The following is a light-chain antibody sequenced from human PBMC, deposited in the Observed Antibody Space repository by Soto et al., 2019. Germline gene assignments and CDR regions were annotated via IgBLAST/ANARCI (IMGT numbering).Light chain of an antibody. CDR2: SVS. Sequence: EIGMARSPATLAVAPGERATLSCRASQSISSNLAWYQQKPGQAPRLLIYSVSSRATGIPDRFSGSGSGTVFTLTIGRLEPEDFAVYYCQEYAGSVPFGGRTKVAI. CDR1: QSISSN. J-gene: IGKJ4*01. CDR3: QEYAGSVP. V-gene: IGKV3-20*01.